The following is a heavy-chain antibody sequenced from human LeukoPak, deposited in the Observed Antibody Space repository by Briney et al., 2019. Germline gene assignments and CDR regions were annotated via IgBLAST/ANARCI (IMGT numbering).Heavy chain of an antibody. CDR1: GVSICSVGYY. Sequence: PSGTLSLTCTVSGVSICSVGYYWGCLRQHPGKGRGLIGYIYYSGKTYNHPSSMSLATISVETSKTQFSLKLSFMTAADTAVYYCARALVLRYFDGYHGSYFDPWGQGTPVTVSS. J-gene: IGHJ5*02. D-gene: IGHD3-9*01. V-gene: IGHV4-31*01. CDR3: ARALVLRYFDGYHGSYFDP. CDR2: IYYSGKT.